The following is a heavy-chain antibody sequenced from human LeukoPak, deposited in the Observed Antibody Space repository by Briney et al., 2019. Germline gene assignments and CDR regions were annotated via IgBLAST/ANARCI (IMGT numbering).Heavy chain of an antibody. D-gene: IGHD2-2*01. V-gene: IGHV1-69*13. J-gene: IGHJ4*02. Sequence: SVKVSCKASGGTFSSYAISWVRQAPGQGLEWMGGIIPIFGTANYAQKFQGRVTITADESTSTAYMELSSPRSEDTAVYYCASVVPAARREFDYWGQGTLVTVSS. CDR1: GGTFSSYA. CDR2: IIPIFGTA. CDR3: ASVVPAARREFDY.